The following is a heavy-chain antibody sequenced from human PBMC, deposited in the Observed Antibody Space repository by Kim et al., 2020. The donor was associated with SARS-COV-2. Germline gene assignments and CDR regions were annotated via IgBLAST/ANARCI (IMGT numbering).Heavy chain of an antibody. Sequence: SETLSLTCTVSGGSISSYYWSWIRQPPGKGLEWIGYIYYSGSTNYNPSLKSRVTISVDTSKNQFSLKLSSVTAADTAVYYCARHGQSIAAAGDNWFDPWGQGTLVTVSS. CDR1: GGSISSYY. CDR2: IYYSGST. CDR3: ARHGQSIAAAGDNWFDP. D-gene: IGHD6-13*01. J-gene: IGHJ5*02. V-gene: IGHV4-59*08.